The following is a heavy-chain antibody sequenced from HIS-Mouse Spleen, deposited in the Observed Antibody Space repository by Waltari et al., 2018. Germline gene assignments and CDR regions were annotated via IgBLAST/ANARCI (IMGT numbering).Heavy chain of an antibody. D-gene: IGHD1-26*01. Sequence: EVQLVESGGGLVKPGRSLRLSCTASGFTFGDYAMSWFRQAPGKGLEWVGFIRSKAYGGTTEYAASVKGRFTISRDDSKSIAYMQMNSLKTEDTAVYYCTRDFGSGSYWDYYYYGMDVWGQGTTVTVSS. V-gene: IGHV3-49*05. J-gene: IGHJ6*02. CDR3: TRDFGSGSYWDYYYYGMDV. CDR2: IRSKAYGGTT. CDR1: GFTFGDYA.